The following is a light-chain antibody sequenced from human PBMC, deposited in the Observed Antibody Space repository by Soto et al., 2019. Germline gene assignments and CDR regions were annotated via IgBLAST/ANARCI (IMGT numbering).Light chain of an antibody. V-gene: IGLV2-14*01. CDR3: NSYTTSNTRQIV. CDR2: DVS. CDR1: SSDVGGYNY. Sequence: QSVLTQPASVSGSPGQSITISCTGTSSDVGGYNYVSWYQQHPGKAPKFMIYDVSNRPSGVSTRFSGSKFDNTASLTISGLQAEDEADYYCNSYTTSNTRQIVFGTGTKVTV. J-gene: IGLJ1*01.